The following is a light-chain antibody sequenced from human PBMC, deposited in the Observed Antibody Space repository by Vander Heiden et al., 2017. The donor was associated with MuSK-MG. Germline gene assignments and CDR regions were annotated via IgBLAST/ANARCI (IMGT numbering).Light chain of an antibody. J-gene: IGLJ2*01. V-gene: IGLV3-19*01. Sequence: SSELTQDPAVSVALGQTVRITCKGESLRSYYASWYQQKPRPDPVICSYGKNNRPSGIPDPFSGSCSGTTASFNIPGAQAEDDAYCDCNYQDSSGNLLFGGGTKLTVL. CDR2: GKN. CDR1: SLRSYY. CDR3: NYQDSSGNLL.